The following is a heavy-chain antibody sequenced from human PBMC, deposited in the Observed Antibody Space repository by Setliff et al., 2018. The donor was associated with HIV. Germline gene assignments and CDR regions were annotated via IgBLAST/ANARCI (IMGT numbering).Heavy chain of an antibody. CDR3: ARVRLTATRTRGAFDI. CDR2: IYYSGST. CDR1: GDSISSHY. Sequence: SETLSLTCAVSGDSISSHYWSWIRQTPGKGLEWIGYIYYSGSTSYNPSLKIRVTISADTSKNHFSLKLNSVSAADTAVYYCARVRLTATRTRGAFDIWGRGTLVTVSS. V-gene: IGHV4-59*11. J-gene: IGHJ2*01. D-gene: IGHD3-10*01.